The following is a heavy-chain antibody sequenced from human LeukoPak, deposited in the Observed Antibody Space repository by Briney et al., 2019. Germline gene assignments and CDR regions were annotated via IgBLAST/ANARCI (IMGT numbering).Heavy chain of an antibody. J-gene: IGHJ3*02. V-gene: IGHV1-46*01. CDR1: GYTFTSYY. D-gene: IGHD2-21*01. CDR3: ARGAMRFPERASVDKDDAFDI. CDR2: INPSGGST. Sequence: ASVKVSCKASGYTFTSYYMHWVRQAPGQGLEWMGIINPSGGSTSYAQKFQGRVTMTRDMSTSTVYMELSSLRSEDTAVYYCARGAMRFPERASVDKDDAFDIWGQGTMVTVSS.